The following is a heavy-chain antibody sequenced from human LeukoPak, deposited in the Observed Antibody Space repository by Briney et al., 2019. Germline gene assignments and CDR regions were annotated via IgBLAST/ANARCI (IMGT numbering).Heavy chain of an antibody. D-gene: IGHD6-19*01. CDR1: GSTFSSYA. J-gene: IGHJ4*02. CDR3: ARTSSGWYGGGDY. Sequence: SVKVSCKASGSTFSSYAISWVRQAPGQGLEWMGGIIPIFGTANYAQKFQGRVTITADESTSTAYMELSSLRSEDTAVYYCARTSSGWYGGGDYWGQGTLVTVSS. V-gene: IGHV1-69*13. CDR2: IIPIFGTA.